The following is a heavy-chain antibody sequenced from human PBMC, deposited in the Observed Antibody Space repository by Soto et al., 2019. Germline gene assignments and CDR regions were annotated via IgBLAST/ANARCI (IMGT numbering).Heavy chain of an antibody. CDR3: ATLGAWGTYRHDVVDI. V-gene: IGHV4-34*01. CDR1: GGSFTANY. D-gene: IGHD3-16*02. Sequence: SETLSLTCDVYGGSFTANYWSWIRQPPGKGLEWIGQINHSGSTRYNPSLESRVTMSVDTSKNQFSLRLISVTAADAAVYYCATLGAWGTYRHDVVDIWGQGTMVTVSS. J-gene: IGHJ3*02. CDR2: INHSGST.